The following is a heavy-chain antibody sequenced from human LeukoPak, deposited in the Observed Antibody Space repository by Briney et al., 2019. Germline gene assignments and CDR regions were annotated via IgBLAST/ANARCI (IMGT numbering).Heavy chain of an antibody. CDR1: DGPLSSIGCN. V-gene: IGHV4-39*01. Sequence: KSSETLSLTVTVPDGPLSSIGCNWSWIRQPPGKGLEWIGSIYYSGSTYYNPSLKSRVTISVDPSKNQFSLMLSSVTAADKAVYVYSRHSPMSRGKVDRVRWCNPCGQGTRSPSPQ. CDR2: IYYSGST. J-gene: IGHJ5*02. D-gene: IGHD3-22*01. CDR3: SRHSPMSRGKVDRVRWCNP.